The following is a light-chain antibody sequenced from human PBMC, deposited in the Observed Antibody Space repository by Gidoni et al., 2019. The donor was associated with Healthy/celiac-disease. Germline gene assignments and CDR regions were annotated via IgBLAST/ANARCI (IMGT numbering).Light chain of an antibody. V-gene: IGLV2-23*01. CDR1: SSDVGSYNL. Sequence: QSALTQPASVSGSTGQSITISCTGTSSDVGSYNLVAWYQQHPGKAPKLMIYEGSKRPSGVSSRCSVSKSVNTASLTISGLQAEDEADYYCCSDAGSSTLVFGGGTKLTVL. CDR2: EGS. J-gene: IGLJ2*01. CDR3: CSDAGSSTLV.